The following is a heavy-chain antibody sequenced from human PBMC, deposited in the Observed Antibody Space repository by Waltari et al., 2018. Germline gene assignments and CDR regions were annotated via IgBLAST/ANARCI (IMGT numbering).Heavy chain of an antibody. CDR1: GFTFSNAW. CDR3: TTDGGERAFDI. J-gene: IGHJ3*02. D-gene: IGHD2-21*01. CDR2: IKIKTDGGTT. V-gene: IGHV3-15*01. Sequence: EVQLVESGGGLVKPGGSLRLSCAASGFTFSNAWMSWVRQAPGKGLEWVGRIKIKTDGGTTDYAAPVKGSFTISRDDSKNTLYLQMNSLKTEDTAVYYCTTDGGERAFDIWGQGTMVTVSS.